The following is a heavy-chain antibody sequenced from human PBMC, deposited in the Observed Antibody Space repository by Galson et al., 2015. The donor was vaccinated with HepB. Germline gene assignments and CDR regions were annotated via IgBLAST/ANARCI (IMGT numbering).Heavy chain of an antibody. D-gene: IGHD3-3*01. V-gene: IGHV4-34*01. CDR3: ARGRKGYYDFWSGYLSPTPYFDY. CDR1: GGSFSGYY. J-gene: IGHJ4*02. CDR2: TNHSGST. Sequence: ETLSLTCAVYGGSFSGYYWSWIRQPPGKGLEWIGETNHSGSTNYNPSLRSRVTISVDTSKNQFSLKLSSVTAADTAVYYCARGRKGYYDFWSGYLSPTPYFDYWGQGTLVTVSS.